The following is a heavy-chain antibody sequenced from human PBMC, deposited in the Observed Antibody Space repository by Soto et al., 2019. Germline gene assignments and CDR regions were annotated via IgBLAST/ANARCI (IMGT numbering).Heavy chain of an antibody. J-gene: IGHJ4*02. D-gene: IGHD1-26*01. CDR2: IYYSGST. Sequence: QVQLQESGPGLVKPSQTLSLTCTVSGGSISSGGYYWSWIRQHPGKGLEWIGYIYYSGSTYYNPSLKTRVTLSGDTSKNQFSLKLSSVTAADTAVYYCARVISYGYFDYWGQGTLVTVSS. CDR1: GGSISSGGYY. CDR3: ARVISYGYFDY. V-gene: IGHV4-31*03.